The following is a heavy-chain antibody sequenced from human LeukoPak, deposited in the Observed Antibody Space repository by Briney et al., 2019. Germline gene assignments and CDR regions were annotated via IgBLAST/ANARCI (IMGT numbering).Heavy chain of an antibody. CDR1: GFTFSDYY. CDR2: ISSSGSTI. CDR3: ARDTRTYYDILTDPPYYYGMDV. D-gene: IGHD3-9*01. J-gene: IGHJ6*02. Sequence: GGSLRLSCAASGFTFSDYYMSWIRQAPGKGLEWVSYISSSGSTIYYADSVKGRLTISRDNAKNSLYLQMNSLRAEDTAVYYCARDTRTYYDILTDPPYYYGMDVWGQGTTVTVSS. V-gene: IGHV3-11*01.